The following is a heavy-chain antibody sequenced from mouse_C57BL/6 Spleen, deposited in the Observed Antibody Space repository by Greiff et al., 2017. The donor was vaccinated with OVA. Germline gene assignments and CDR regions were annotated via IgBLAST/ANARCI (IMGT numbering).Heavy chain of an antibody. CDR3: ARHEVLRWWFAY. V-gene: IGHV5-9*01. D-gene: IGHD1-1*01. J-gene: IGHJ3*01. CDR2: ISGGGGNN. CDR1: GFTFSSYT. Sequence: EVKLMESGGGLVKPGGSLKLSCAASGFTFSSYTMSWVRQTPEKRLAWVATISGGGGNNYYPDSVKGRFTISRDNAKNTLYLQMSSLRSEDTALYYCARHEVLRWWFAYWGQGTLVTVSA.